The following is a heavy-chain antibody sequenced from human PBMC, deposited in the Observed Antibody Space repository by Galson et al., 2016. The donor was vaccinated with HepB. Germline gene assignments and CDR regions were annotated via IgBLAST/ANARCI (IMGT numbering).Heavy chain of an antibody. V-gene: IGHV5-51*01. Sequence: QSGAEVKKPGESLKISCKGFGSDLFGYWIAWVRQTPGKGLECLGTIFRSDSNSRYSPSFQGQVTMSVDKSTNTAYLQWSSLQDSDTAVYYRAGRGGDGRGYDHDALDLWGQGTMVTVSS. D-gene: IGHD5-24*01. CDR2: IFRSDSNS. CDR3: AGRGGDGRGYDHDALDL. CDR1: GSDLFGYW. J-gene: IGHJ3*01.